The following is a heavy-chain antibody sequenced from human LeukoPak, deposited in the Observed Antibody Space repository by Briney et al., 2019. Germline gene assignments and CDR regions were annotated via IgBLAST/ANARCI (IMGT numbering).Heavy chain of an antibody. CDR1: GFTFSSYE. Sequence: GGSLRLSCAASGFTFSSYEMNWVRQAPGKGLEWVSYISSSGRTTYYADSVKGRFTISRDNAKSSLWLQMNSLRAEDTAVYYCARATNGRFDIWGQGTMVTVSS. CDR2: ISSSGRTT. V-gene: IGHV3-48*03. CDR3: ARATNGRFDI. J-gene: IGHJ3*02. D-gene: IGHD2-8*01.